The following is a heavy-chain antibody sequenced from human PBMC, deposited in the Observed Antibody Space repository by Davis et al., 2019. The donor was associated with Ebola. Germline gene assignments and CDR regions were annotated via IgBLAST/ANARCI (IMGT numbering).Heavy chain of an antibody. V-gene: IGHV1-3*01. CDR3: SRGTGTTIDYYGMDV. CDR1: AYTFTSYA. D-gene: IGHD1-1*01. Sequence: ASVTVSCKASAYTFTSYAMHWVRPAPGPRLEWMGWLNAGNGNTKYSQKFQGRVTITRDTSASTAYMELSSLRSEDTAVYYCSRGTGTTIDYYGMDVWGQGTTVTVSS. J-gene: IGHJ6*02. CDR2: LNAGNGNT.